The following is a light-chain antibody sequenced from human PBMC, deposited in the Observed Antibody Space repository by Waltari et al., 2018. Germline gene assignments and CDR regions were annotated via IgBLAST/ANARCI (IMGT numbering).Light chain of an antibody. CDR1: KLGDKY. CDR2: QDT. J-gene: IGLJ2*01. V-gene: IGLV3-1*01. Sequence: SYELTQPPSVSVSPGQTASITCSGDKLGDKYACWYRQKPGQSPVLVIYQDTKRPSGLPVRFSVSNSGSTATLTISGTQALDEADYYCQAWDSSNYVVFGGGTKLTVL. CDR3: QAWDSSNYVV.